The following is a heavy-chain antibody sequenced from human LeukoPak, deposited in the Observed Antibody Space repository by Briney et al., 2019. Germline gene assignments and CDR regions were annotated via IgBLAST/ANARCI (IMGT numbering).Heavy chain of an antibody. CDR3: ARDDIAAAGTSPLDY. Sequence: ASVKVSCKASGYTFTSYGISWVQQAPGQGLEWMGWISAYNGNTNYAQKLQGRATMTTDTSTSTAYMELRSLRSDDTAVYYCARDDIAAAGTSPLDYWGQGTLVTVSS. D-gene: IGHD6-13*01. CDR1: GYTFTSYG. J-gene: IGHJ4*02. CDR2: ISAYNGNT. V-gene: IGHV1-18*01.